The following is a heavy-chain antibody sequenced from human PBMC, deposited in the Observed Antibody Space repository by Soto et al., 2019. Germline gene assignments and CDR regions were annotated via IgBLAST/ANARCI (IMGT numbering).Heavy chain of an antibody. CDR2: IWYDGSNK. J-gene: IGHJ4*02. CDR3: ERVEDPRSIGYFDY. V-gene: IGHV3-33*01. CDR1: GFTFSSYG. Sequence: GGSLRLSCAASGFTFSSYGMHWVRQAPGKGLEWVAVIWYDGSNKYYADDVNVRFTIARDNSKNTLYLQMNSLRAEDTTVYHSERVEDPRSIGYFDYWGQGLLVRVSS.